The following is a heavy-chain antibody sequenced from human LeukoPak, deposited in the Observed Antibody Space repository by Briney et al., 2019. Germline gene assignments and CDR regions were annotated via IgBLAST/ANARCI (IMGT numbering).Heavy chain of an antibody. CDR2: ISSSGSTI. J-gene: IGHJ3*02. D-gene: IGHD3-10*01. CDR3: ASPTEPGSAFDI. Sequence: GGSLRLSCAASGFTFSDYYMSWIRQAPGKGLEWVSYISSSGSTIYYADSVKGRFTISRDNAKNSLYLQMNSLRAEDTAVYYCASPTEPGSAFDIWGQGTMVTVSS. CDR1: GFTFSDYY. V-gene: IGHV3-11*01.